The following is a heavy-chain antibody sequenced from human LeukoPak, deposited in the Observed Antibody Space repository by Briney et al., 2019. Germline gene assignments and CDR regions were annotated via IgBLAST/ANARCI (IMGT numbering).Heavy chain of an antibody. J-gene: IGHJ4*02. CDR2: INHSGST. V-gene: IGHV4-34*01. CDR3: ARGRYNWNYVPGYFDY. Sequence: SETLSLTCAVYGGSFSGYYWSWIRQPPGKGLEWIGEINHSGSTNYNPSLKSRVTISVDTSKNQFSLKLSSVTAADTAVYYCARGRYNWNYVPGYFDYWGQGTLVTVSS. D-gene: IGHD1-7*01. CDR1: GGSFSGYY.